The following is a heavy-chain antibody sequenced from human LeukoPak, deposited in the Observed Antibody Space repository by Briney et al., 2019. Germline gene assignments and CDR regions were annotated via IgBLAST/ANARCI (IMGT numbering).Heavy chain of an antibody. V-gene: IGHV4-31*03. CDR3: AREAYDSSGHRYFQH. CDR1: GGSISGGGYF. CDR2: TSFSGST. Sequence: SETLSLTCTVSGGSISGGGYFWSWIRHHPGQGLEWIGYTSFSGSTYYSPSLESRVSISVDTSKKQFSLRLTSVTAADTAVYFCAREAYDSSGHRYFQHWGQGTLVTVSS. J-gene: IGHJ1*01. D-gene: IGHD3-22*01.